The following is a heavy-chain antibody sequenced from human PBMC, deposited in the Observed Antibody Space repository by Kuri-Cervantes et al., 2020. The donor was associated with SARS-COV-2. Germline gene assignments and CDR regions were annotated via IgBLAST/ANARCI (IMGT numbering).Heavy chain of an antibody. CDR1: GFTFSSYA. CDR2: INPNSGGT. CDR3: ARGLQVDY. J-gene: IGHJ4*02. Sequence: GGSLRLSCAASGFTFSSYAMHWVRQAPGQGLEWMGWINPNSGGTNYAQKFQGRVTMTRDTSISTAYMELSRLRSDDTAVYYCARGLQVDYWGQGTLVTVSS. D-gene: IGHD4-11*01. V-gene: IGHV1-2*02.